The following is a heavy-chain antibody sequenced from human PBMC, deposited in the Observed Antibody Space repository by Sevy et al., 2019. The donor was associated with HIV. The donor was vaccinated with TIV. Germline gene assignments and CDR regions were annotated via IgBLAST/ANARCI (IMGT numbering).Heavy chain of an antibody. Sequence: YADSVRGRFTISRDNAKNSLYLQMTSLRAEDTALYYCAGARPVSHPHFEFWGQGALVTVSS. J-gene: IGHJ4*02. D-gene: IGHD6-6*01. V-gene: IGHV3-20*03. CDR3: AGARPVSHPHFEF.